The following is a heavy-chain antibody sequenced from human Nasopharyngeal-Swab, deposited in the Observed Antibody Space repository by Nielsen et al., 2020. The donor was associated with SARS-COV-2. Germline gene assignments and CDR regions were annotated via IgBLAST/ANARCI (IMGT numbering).Heavy chain of an antibody. CDR2: ISYDGSNK. Sequence: GGSLRLSCAASGFTFSSYAMHWVRQAPGKGLEWVAVISYDGSNKYYAGSVKGRFTISRDNSKNTLYLQMNSLRAEDTAVYYCAMGSSSWLTPFDYWGQGTLVTVSS. CDR1: GFTFSSYA. D-gene: IGHD6-13*01. V-gene: IGHV3-30-3*01. CDR3: AMGSSSWLTPFDY. J-gene: IGHJ4*02.